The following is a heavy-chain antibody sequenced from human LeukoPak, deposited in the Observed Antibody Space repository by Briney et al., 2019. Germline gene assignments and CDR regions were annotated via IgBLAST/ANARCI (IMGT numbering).Heavy chain of an antibody. V-gene: IGHV3-74*01. D-gene: IGHD3-22*01. J-gene: IGHJ3*02. CDR2: INSDGSST. CDR3: ARAGFYYDSSGSDAFDI. CDR1: GFTFSSYW. Sequence: GGSLRLSCAASGFTFSSYWTHWVRQAPGKGLVWVSRINSDGSSTSYADSVKSRFTISRDNAKNTLYLQMNSLRAEDTAVYYCARAGFYYDSSGSDAFDIWGQGTMVTVSS.